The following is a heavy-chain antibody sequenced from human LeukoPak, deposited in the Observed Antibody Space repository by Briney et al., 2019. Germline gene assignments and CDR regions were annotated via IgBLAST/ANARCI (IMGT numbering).Heavy chain of an antibody. CDR1: GGSINNYY. Sequence: PSETLSLTCTVSGGSINNYYWSWIRQPPGKGLEWIAYIHYSGYTAYNPSLKSRVTMSLDTSKSQFSLKLSSVTAADTAVYYCVGEPPGSARFDYWGRGTLVTVFS. CDR3: VGEPPGSARFDY. J-gene: IGHJ4*02. V-gene: IGHV4-59*01. CDR2: IHYSGYT.